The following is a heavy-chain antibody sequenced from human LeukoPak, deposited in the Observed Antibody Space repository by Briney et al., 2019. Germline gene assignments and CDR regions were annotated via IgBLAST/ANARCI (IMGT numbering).Heavy chain of an antibody. V-gene: IGHV4-59*11. Sequence: PSETLSLTCTVSGASISSHYWSWLRQPPGKGLEWIGYVIDSVRTKDNPSLQSRLTLSADTSKNEFSLRLSSVTAADTAVYYCATIKPGQIFGYFDFWGQGTKVTVSS. CDR2: VIDSVRT. D-gene: IGHD3-16*01. J-gene: IGHJ4*02. CDR1: GASISSHY. CDR3: ATIKPGQIFGYFDF.